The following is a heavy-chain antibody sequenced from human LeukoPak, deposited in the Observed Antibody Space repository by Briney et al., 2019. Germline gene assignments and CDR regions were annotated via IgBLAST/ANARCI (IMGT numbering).Heavy chain of an antibody. CDR1: GFRFSTYV. CDR3: AEDPRVLLQFLGGTYFAY. Sequence: TGGSLRLSCAASGFRFSTYVMSWVRQAPGKGLEWVSVISGSGDSTYYADSVKGRFTISRDNSKNTLYLQMSSLRAEDTAVYYCAEDPRVLLQFLGGTYFAYWGQGTLVTVSS. J-gene: IGHJ4*02. CDR2: ISGSGDST. V-gene: IGHV3-23*01. D-gene: IGHD3-3*01.